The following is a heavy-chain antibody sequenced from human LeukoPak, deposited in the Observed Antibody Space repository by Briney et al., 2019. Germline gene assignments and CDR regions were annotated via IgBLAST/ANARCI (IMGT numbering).Heavy chain of an antibody. D-gene: IGHD3-22*01. CDR2: VNPDSGGI. J-gene: IGHJ3*01. V-gene: IGHV1-2*06. CDR3: ARAQNYHDRSGYSDDTFDV. CDR1: GYTFTDNY. Sequence: ASVKVPCKASGYTFTDNYIHWVRQAPGQGLEWMGRVNPDSGGINYAQKFQGRVTMTRDTSINTAFVELRRLRSDDTATYYCARAQNYHDRSGYSDDTFDVWGHGTMITVSS.